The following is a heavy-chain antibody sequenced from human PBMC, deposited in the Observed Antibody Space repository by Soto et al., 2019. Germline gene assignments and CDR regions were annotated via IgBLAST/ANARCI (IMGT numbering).Heavy chain of an antibody. CDR3: ARGRKQLVLAYYDYYGMDV. CDR1: GYTFTGYY. J-gene: IGHJ6*02. V-gene: IGHV1-2*02. D-gene: IGHD6-13*01. CDR2: INPNSGDT. Sequence: ASVKVSCKASGYTFTGYYVHWVRQAPGQGLEWMGWINPNSGDTYLAQRFQGRVTMNRDTSIGTAYMELRGLTSDDTAEYYCARGRKQLVLAYYDYYGMDVWGQGPTVTVSS.